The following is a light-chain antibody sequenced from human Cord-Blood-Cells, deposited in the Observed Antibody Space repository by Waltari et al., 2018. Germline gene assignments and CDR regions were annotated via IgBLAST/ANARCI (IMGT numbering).Light chain of an antibody. CDR3: QQYDNLPWT. J-gene: IGKJ1*01. CDR2: DAS. V-gene: IGKV1-33*01. Sequence: DIQMTQSPSSLSASVGERVTINCPASQDISNYLNWYQQKPGKAPKLLIYDASNLETGVPSRFSGSGSGTDFTFTISSLQPEDIATYYCQQYDNLPWTFGQGTKVEIK. CDR1: QDISNY.